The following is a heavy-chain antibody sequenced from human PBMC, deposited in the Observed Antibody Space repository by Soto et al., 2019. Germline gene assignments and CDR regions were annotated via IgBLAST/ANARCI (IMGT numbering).Heavy chain of an antibody. J-gene: IGHJ6*02. D-gene: IGHD5-12*01. CDR1: GYTFTSYD. CDR2: MNPSSDNT. Sequence: QVHLVQSGAEVKKPGASVKVSCEASGYTFTSYDINWVRQATGQGLEWMGWMNPSSDNTAYAQKFQGRDVMTRDADIRTAYMELSSLRSEDTAGYYCARGYSGYDQRYGMDVWGQGTTVTVSS. CDR3: ARGYSGYDQRYGMDV. V-gene: IGHV1-8*01.